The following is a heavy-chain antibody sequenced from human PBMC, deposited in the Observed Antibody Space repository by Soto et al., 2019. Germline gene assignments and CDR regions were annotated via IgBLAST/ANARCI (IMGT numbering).Heavy chain of an antibody. CDR2: IIPSGGST. V-gene: IGHV1-46*01. D-gene: IGHD4-17*01. J-gene: IGHJ5*02. CDR3: ARDIGTTPVTTSYKWFDP. Sequence: ASVKVSCKASGYTFTSYYMHWVRQAPGQGLEWMGIIIPSGGSTSYAQKFQGRVTMTRDTSTSTVYMELSSLRSEDTAVYYCARDIGTTPVTTSYKWFDPWGQGTLVTVSS. CDR1: GYTFTSYY.